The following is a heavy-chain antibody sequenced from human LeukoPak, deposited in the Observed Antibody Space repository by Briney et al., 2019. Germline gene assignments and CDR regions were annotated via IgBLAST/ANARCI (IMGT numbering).Heavy chain of an antibody. V-gene: IGHV3-73*01. CDR1: GFTFSGSA. CDR3: TRHPSIVGATSTDY. CDR2: IRSKANSYAT. D-gene: IGHD1-26*01. Sequence: SGGSLRLSCAASGFTFSGSAMHWVRQASGKGLEWVGRIRSKANSYATAYAASVKGRFTISRDDSKNTAYPQMNSLKTEDTAVYYCTRHPSIVGATSTDYWGQGTLVTVSS. J-gene: IGHJ4*02.